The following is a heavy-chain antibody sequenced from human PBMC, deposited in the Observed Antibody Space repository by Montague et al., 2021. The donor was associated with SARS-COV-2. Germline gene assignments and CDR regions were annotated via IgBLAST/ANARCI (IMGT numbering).Heavy chain of an antibody. V-gene: IGHV4-61*02. Sequence: TLSLTCTVSGGSISSGKYYWSWIRQPAGKGLEWIGRMYTSGSTYYNPSLKSRVTISVDTSKNQFSLKLRSVTAADTAVYYCARDSPVVISISAWNYKGMDVWGQGTTVTVSS. CDR1: GGSISSGKYY. CDR3: ARDSPVVISISAWNYKGMDV. CDR2: MYTSGST. J-gene: IGHJ6*02. D-gene: IGHD2-21*01.